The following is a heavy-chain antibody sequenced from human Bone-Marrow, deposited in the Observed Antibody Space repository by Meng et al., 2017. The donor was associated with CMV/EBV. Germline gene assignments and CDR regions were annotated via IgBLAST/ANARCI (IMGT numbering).Heavy chain of an antibody. CDR3: AKNVVGGWFDP. Sequence: GSLRLSCTVSGGSISSYYWSWIRQPPGKGLEWIGYIYYSGSTNYNPSLKSRVTISVDTSKNQFSLKLSSVTAADTAVYYWAKNVVGGWFDPWGQGTMVTVSS. CDR1: GGSISSYY. J-gene: IGHJ5*02. CDR2: IYYSGST. D-gene: IGHD2-15*01. V-gene: IGHV4-59*08.